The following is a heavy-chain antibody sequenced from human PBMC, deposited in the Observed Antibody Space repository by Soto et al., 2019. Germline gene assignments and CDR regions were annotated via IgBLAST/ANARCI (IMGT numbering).Heavy chain of an antibody. CDR3: ARYSLAQLLSWHFDY. CDR1: GGSISSSSYY. J-gene: IGHJ4*02. D-gene: IGHD2-2*01. V-gene: IGHV4-39*01. CDR2: IYYSGST. Sequence: QLQLQESGPGLVKPSETLSLTCTVSGGSISSSSYYWVWIRQPPGKGLECIGSIYYSGSTYYNPSLKSRVTISVDTAKNQFTLTLSSVTAADTAVYYCARYSLAQLLSWHFDYWGQGTLVTVSS.